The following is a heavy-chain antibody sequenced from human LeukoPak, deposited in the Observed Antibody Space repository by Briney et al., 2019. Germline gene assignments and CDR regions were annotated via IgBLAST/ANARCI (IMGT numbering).Heavy chain of an antibody. CDR3: ARSRLQLWLRSMGLFDI. J-gene: IGHJ3*02. CDR1: GGSFSGYY. V-gene: IGHV4-34*01. D-gene: IGHD5-18*01. CDR2: INHSGST. Sequence: PSGTLSLTCAVYGGSFSGYYWSWIRQPPGKGLEWIGEINHSGSTNYNPSLKSRVTISVDTSKNQFSLKLSSVTAADTAVYYCARSRLQLWLRSMGLFDIWGQGTMVTVSS.